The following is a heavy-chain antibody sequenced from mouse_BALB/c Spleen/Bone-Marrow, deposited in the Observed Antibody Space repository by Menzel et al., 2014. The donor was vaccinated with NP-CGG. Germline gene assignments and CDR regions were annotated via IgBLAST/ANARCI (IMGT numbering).Heavy chain of an antibody. CDR2: IRNKAKGYTT. D-gene: IGHD2-12*01. V-gene: IGHV7-3*02. Sequence: EVMLVESGGGLVQPGGSLRLSCATSGFTLTDYYMSWVRQPPGQALEWLGFIRNKAKGYTTEYSASVKGRFTISRDNSLSIVYLQMNTLRAEDSATYYCARDINYDSYYWYFDVWGAGTTVTVSS. CDR3: ARDINYDSYYWYFDV. CDR1: GFTLTDYY. J-gene: IGHJ1*01.